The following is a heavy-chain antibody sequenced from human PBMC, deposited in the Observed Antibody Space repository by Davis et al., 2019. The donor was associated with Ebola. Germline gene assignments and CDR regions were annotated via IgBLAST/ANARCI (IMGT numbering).Heavy chain of an antibody. CDR1: GFSFSTYA. CDR3: ARSGRLGY. CDR2: ISTDGINK. Sequence: GESLKISCAASGFSFSTYAMHWVRQAPGKGLEWVAIISTDGINKYYADSVKGRFTISGDNSKNTLYLQMNSLRAEDTAVYYCARSGRLGYWGQGTLVTVSS. J-gene: IGHJ4*02. V-gene: IGHV3-30*04. D-gene: IGHD3-9*01.